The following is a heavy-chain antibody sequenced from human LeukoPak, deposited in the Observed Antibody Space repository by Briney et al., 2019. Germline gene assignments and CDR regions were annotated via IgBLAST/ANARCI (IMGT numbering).Heavy chain of an antibody. CDR1: GYTFTVYY. Sequence: ASVTVSCTASGYTFTVYYMHWVRQAPGPGLEWMGWINPNSGGTNYAQKFQGRVTMTRDTSISTAYMELSRLRSDDTAVYYCARDPYEGAPLAFDYWGQGTLVTVSS. CDR2: INPNSGGT. D-gene: IGHD3-16*01. CDR3: ARDPYEGAPLAFDY. V-gene: IGHV1-2*02. J-gene: IGHJ4*02.